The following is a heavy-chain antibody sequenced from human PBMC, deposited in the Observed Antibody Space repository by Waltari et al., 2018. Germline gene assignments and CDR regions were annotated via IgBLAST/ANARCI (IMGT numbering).Heavy chain of an antibody. CDR2: IYPTGST. D-gene: IGHD2-2*01. CDR3: ARGQYCSSTSCYVDS. V-gene: IGHV4-4*07. CDR1: GASITSSF. J-gene: IGHJ4*02. Sequence: QVQLQESCPGLVKPSETLSLTCTVSGASITSSFWTLIRQPAGKGLEWLGRIYPTGSTNYNPSLKSRVTISVDKSTNHVSLKLSSVTAADTAVYYCARGQYCSSTSCYVDSWGQGTLVTVSS.